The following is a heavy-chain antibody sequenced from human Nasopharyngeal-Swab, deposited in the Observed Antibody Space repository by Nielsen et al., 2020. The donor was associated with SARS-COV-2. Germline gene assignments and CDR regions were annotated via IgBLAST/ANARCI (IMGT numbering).Heavy chain of an antibody. D-gene: IGHD3-22*01. CDR2: IFSNDEK. V-gene: IGHV2-26*01. Sequence: RQAPGKALEWLAHIFSNDEKSYSTSLKSRLTISKDTSKSQVVLTMTNMDPVDTATYYCARIVEVNTSYYYYGMDVWGQGTTVTVSS. CDR3: ARIVEVNTSYYYYGMDV. J-gene: IGHJ6*02.